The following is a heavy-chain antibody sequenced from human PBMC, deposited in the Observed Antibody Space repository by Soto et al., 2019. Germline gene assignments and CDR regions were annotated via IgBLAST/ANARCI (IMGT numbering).Heavy chain of an antibody. D-gene: IGHD2-2*01. CDR1: GFTFSSYA. J-gene: IGHJ4*02. CDR3: AKGRGYCSSTSCYVGSDY. V-gene: IGHV3-23*01. Sequence: EVQLLESGGGLVQPGGSLRLSCAASGFTFSSYAMSWVRQAPGKGLEWVSAISGSGGSTYYADSVKCRFTISRDNSKNPLYLQMNSLRAEDTAVYYCAKGRGYCSSTSCYVGSDYWGQGTLVTVSS. CDR2: ISGSGGST.